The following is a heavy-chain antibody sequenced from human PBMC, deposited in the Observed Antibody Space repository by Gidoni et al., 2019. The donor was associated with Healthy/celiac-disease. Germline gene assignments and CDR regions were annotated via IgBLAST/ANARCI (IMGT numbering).Heavy chain of an antibody. D-gene: IGHD1-26*01. V-gene: IGHV4-61*02. J-gene: IGHJ5*02. CDR3: ARDWRTELGWFDP. Sequence: QVQLQESGPGLVKPSQTLSLTCTVSGGSISSGSYYWSWIRQPAGKGLEWIGRIYTSGSTNYNPSLKSRVTISVDTSKNQFSLKLSSVTAADTAVYYCARDWRTELGWFDPWGQGTLVTVSS. CDR1: GGSISSGSYY. CDR2: IYTSGST.